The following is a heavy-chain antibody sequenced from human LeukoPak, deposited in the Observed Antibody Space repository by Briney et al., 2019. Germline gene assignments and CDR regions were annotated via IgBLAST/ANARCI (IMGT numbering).Heavy chain of an antibody. CDR1: GYTFTSYY. V-gene: IGHV1-46*01. J-gene: IGHJ4*02. CDR3: ARDIPRVLGYYYGSGSYN. CDR2: INPSGGST. D-gene: IGHD3-10*01. Sequence: GASVKVSCKASGYTFTSYYMHWVRQAPGQGLEWMGIINPSGGSTSYAQKFQGRVTMTRDMSTSTAYMELSRLRSDDTAVYYCARDIPRVLGYYYGSGSYNWGQGTLVTVSS.